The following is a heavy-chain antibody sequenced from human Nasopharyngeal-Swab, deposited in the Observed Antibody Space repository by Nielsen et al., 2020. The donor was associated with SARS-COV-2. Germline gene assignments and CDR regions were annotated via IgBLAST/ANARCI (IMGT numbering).Heavy chain of an antibody. V-gene: IGHV3-53*01. D-gene: IGHD2-21*02. Sequence: WIRPAPGKGLEWVSVIYSGGSRHYADSVKGRFTISRDNSKNALYLQMNSLRAEDTAVYYCARSRLPGVFSVTASWYFDLWGRGTLVTVSS. CDR2: IYSGGSR. CDR3: ARSRLPGVFSVTASWYFDL. J-gene: IGHJ2*01.